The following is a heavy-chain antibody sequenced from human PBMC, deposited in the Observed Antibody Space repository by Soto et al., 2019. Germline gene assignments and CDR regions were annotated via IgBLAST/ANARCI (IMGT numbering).Heavy chain of an antibody. Sequence: QVQLVESGGGVVQPGRSLRLSCAASGFTFSSYGMHWVRQAPGKGLEWVAVISYDGSNKYYADSVKGRFTISRDNSENTLYLQMNSLRAEDTAVYYCAKSRSYYDSRKDAFDIWGQGTMVTVSS. CDR3: AKSRSYYDSRKDAFDI. CDR1: GFTFSSYG. CDR2: ISYDGSNK. D-gene: IGHD3-22*01. V-gene: IGHV3-30*18. J-gene: IGHJ3*02.